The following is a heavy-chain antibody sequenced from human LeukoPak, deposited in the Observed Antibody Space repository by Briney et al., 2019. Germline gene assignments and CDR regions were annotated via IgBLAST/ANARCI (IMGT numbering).Heavy chain of an antibody. CDR2: INPNSGGT. D-gene: IGHD3-3*01. CDR1: GYTFTGYY. V-gene: IGHV1-2*02. CDR3: ARELSYLYDYWSGHYSHDAFDI. J-gene: IGHJ3*02. Sequence: ASVKVSCKASGYTFTGYYMHWVRQAPGQGLKWMGWINPNSGGTNYAQKFQGRVTMTRDTSISTAYMELSRLRSDDTAVYYCARELSYLYDYWSGHYSHDAFDIWGQGTMVTVSS.